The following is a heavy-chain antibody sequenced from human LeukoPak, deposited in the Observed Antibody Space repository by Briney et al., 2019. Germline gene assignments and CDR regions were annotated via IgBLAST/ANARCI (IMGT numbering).Heavy chain of an antibody. CDR3: AKDHDYGDYVNEFLDY. CDR1: GFTFSSYG. V-gene: IGHV3-30*02. J-gene: IGHJ4*02. Sequence: PGGSLRLSCAASGFTFSSYGMHWVRQAPGKGLEWVAFIRYDGSNKYYADSVKGRFTISRDNSKNTPYLQMNSLRAEDTAVYYCAKDHDYGDYVNEFLDYWGQGTLVTVSS. CDR2: IRYDGSNK. D-gene: IGHD4-17*01.